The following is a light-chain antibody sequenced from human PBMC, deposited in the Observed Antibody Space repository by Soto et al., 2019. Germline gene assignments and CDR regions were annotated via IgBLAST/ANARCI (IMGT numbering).Light chain of an antibody. V-gene: IGKV3-11*01. CDR3: QQRTDRPPWT. CDR1: QSIGLA. J-gene: IGKJ1*01. Sequence: EMALTHSLATLSLSPRARAALSGLASQSIGLAIAWYQHKPGQAPRLLICDASQRATGIPARFRGSGSGTDFTLSISSLEPEDFAVYYCQQRTDRPPWTSGQRTKADI. CDR2: DAS.